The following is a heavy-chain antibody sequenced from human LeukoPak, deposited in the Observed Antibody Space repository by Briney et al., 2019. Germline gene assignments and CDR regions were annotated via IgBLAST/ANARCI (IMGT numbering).Heavy chain of an antibody. CDR2: LSNIGSST. CDR3: AKLYTSRWYNDY. V-gene: IGHV3-23*01. D-gene: IGHD6-13*01. CDR1: GFTFSSYA. Sequence: PGGSLRLSCAASGFTFSSYAMHWVRQAPGKGLEWVSALSNIGSSTSYADSVKGRFTISRDNSKNTLYLQMNSLRAEDTAVYYCAKLYTSRWYNDYWGQGTLVTVSS. J-gene: IGHJ4*02.